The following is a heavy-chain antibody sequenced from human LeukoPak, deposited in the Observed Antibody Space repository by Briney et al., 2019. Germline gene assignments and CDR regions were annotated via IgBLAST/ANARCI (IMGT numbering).Heavy chain of an antibody. V-gene: IGHV3-23*01. CDR2: ISGSGGST. D-gene: IGHD3-10*01. CDR1: GFTFSSYA. CDR3: AKGTEVRGVTLYYYYYGMDV. J-gene: IGHJ6*02. Sequence: PGGSLRPSCAASGFTFSSYAMSWVRQAPGKGLEWVSAISGSGGSTYYADSVKGRFTISRDNSKNTLYLQMNSLRAEDTAVYYCAKGTEVRGVTLYYYYYGMDVWGQGTTVAVSS.